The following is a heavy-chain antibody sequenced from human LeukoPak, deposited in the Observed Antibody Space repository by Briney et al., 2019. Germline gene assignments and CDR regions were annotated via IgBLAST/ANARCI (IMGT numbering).Heavy chain of an antibody. J-gene: IGHJ5*02. CDR2: IIPILGIA. Sequence: SVKVSCKASGGTFSSYAISWVRQAPGQGLEWMGRIIPILGIANYAQKFQGRVTITADKSTSTAYMELSSLRSEDTAVYYCARDPYGSESYYWFDPWGQGTLVTVSS. D-gene: IGHD3-10*01. V-gene: IGHV1-69*04. CDR1: GGTFSSYA. CDR3: ARDPYGSESYYWFDP.